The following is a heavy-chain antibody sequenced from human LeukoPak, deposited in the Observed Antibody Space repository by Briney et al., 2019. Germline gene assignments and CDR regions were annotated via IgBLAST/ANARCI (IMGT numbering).Heavy chain of an antibody. CDR2: IKRDGSEK. D-gene: IGHD3-22*01. J-gene: IGHJ4*02. CDR1: GFTFSNYW. Sequence: GGSLRLSCAASGFTFSNYWMSWVRQAPGKGLEWVANIKRDGSEKYYVDSVKGRFTISRDNAKNSLYLQMNSLRAEDTAVFYCARRKYFDSSGYYFDCWGQGTLVTVSS. V-gene: IGHV3-7*04. CDR3: ARRKYFDSSGYYFDC.